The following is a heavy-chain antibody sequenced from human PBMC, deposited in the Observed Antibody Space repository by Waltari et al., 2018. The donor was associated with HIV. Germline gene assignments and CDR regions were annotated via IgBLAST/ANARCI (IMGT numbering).Heavy chain of an antibody. J-gene: IGHJ4*02. CDR2: ISSSSSTI. CDR3: ARETYYYDSSGPYFDY. D-gene: IGHD3-22*01. CDR1: GFTFTSYG. V-gene: IGHV3-48*01. Sequence: EVQLVESGGGLVQPGGSLRLSCAASGFTFTSYGTNWVREAPGKGLEWVSFISSSSSTIYYADSVKGRFTISRDNAKNALYLQMNSLRAEDTAVYYCARETYYYDSSGPYFDYWGQGTLVTVSS.